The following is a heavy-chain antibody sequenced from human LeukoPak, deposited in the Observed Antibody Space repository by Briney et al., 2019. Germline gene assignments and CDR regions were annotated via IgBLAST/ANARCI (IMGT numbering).Heavy chain of an antibody. V-gene: IGHV1-69*13. D-gene: IGHD2-15*01. Sequence: SVKVSCKASGYTFTSYGISWVRQAPGQGLEWMGGIIPIFGTANYAQKFQGRVTITADESTSTAYMELSSLRSEDTAVYYCASHTQGGRYYFDYWGQGTLVTVSS. CDR1: GYTFTSYG. J-gene: IGHJ4*02. CDR2: IIPIFGTA. CDR3: ASHTQGGRYYFDY.